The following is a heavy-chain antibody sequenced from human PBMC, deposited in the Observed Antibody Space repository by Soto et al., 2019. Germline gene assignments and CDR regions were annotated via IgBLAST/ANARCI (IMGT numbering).Heavy chain of an antibody. V-gene: IGHV2-5*02. CDR2: IFWDDDK. J-gene: IGHJ6*02. CDR3: AHIGQWSLLGGMDV. CDR1: GFSLSTSGVG. D-gene: IGHD6-19*01. Sequence: QITLKESGPTLVKPTQTLTLTCTFSGFSLSTSGVGVGWIRQPPGKALEWLALIFWDDDKPYSPSLKSRLTITKDTSKNQVVLTMTNMAPMDTATYYCAHIGQWSLLGGMDVWGQGTTVTVSS.